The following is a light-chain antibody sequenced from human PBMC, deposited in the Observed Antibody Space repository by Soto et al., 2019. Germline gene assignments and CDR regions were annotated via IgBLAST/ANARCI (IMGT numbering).Light chain of an antibody. CDR1: QSISSN. Sequence: EIVMTQSPATLSVSQGERATLSCRTSQSISSNLAWYQQKPGQAPRLLIYGASTRATGFPVRFTGSGSGTEFTLTISSLQSEDFVVYYCQQYHEWPLTFGGGTKV. CDR2: GAS. J-gene: IGKJ4*01. V-gene: IGKV3-15*01. CDR3: QQYHEWPLT.